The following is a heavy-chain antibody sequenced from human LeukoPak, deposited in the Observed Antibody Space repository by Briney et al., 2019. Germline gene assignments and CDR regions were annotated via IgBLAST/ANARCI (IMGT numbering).Heavy chain of an antibody. Sequence: GGSLRLSCVASGFTFSSSSMSWVRQAPGKGLEWVSAISPSGDSTTYPDSVKGRFTIFRDNSKNTLYLHMSSLIFEDTALYYCAKKQPSGVPRDFFGVWGQGTPVTVSS. J-gene: IGHJ4*02. CDR1: GFTFSSSS. CDR3: AKKQPSGVPRDFFGV. V-gene: IGHV3-23*01. D-gene: IGHD3-3*01. CDR2: ISPSGDST.